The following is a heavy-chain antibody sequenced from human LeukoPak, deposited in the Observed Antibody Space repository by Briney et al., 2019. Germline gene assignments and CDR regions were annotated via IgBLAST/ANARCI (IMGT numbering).Heavy chain of an antibody. CDR1: RFTFSDHH. D-gene: IGHD2-15*01. Sequence: GGSLRLSCATSRFTFSDHHMDWVRQAPGKGLEWVGRSMDKANSYSTEYATSVKGRFTISRDDSKNSLYLQMNSLRAEDTALYYCAKDGGYCSGGSCYTGGYFDYWGQGTLVTVSS. CDR3: AKDGGYCSGGSCYTGGYFDY. V-gene: IGHV3-72*01. CDR2: SMDKANSYST. J-gene: IGHJ4*02.